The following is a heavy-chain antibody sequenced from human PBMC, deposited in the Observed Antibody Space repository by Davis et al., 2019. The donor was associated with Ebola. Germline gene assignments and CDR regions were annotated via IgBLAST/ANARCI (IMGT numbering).Heavy chain of an antibody. CDR2: IYYSGST. D-gene: IGHD3-22*01. J-gene: IGHJ4*02. Sequence: SETLSLTCTVSGGSISSYYWSWIRQPPGKGLEWIGYIYYSGSTNYNPSLKSRVTISVDTSKNQFSLKLSSVTAADTAVYYCASQRITYYYDSSGYGSKYYFDYWGQGTLVTVSS. CDR1: GGSISSYY. V-gene: IGHV4-59*08. CDR3: ASQRITYYYDSSGYGSKYYFDY.